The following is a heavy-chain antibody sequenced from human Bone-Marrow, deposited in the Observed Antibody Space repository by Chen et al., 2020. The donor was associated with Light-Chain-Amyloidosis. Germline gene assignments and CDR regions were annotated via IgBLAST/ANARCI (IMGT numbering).Heavy chain of an antibody. Sequence: EVQLEQSGPEVKKPGESLKISCKGSGYTFPNYWIGWVGQMPGKGLEWMGVIYPDDCDARYSPSFGCQVTIAADKSITTAYQQWRSRKASDTAMYYWARRRDGYNFDYWGQGTLVTVSS. V-gene: IGHV5-51*01. J-gene: IGHJ4*02. CDR2: IYPDDCDA. D-gene: IGHD5-12*01. CDR1: GYTFPNYW. CDR3: ARRRDGYNFDY.